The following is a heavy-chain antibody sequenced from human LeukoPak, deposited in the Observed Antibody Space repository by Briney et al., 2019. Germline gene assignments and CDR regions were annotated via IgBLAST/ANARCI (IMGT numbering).Heavy chain of an antibody. V-gene: IGHV5-10-1*01. CDR1: GYSFTSYW. CDR2: IDPSDSYT. Sequence: GESLRISCKGSGYSFTSYWISWVRQMPGKGLEWMGRIDPSDSYTNYSPSFQGHVTISADKSISTGYLQWSSLKASDTAWYYCARLTGTTERRFDYWGQGTLVTVSS. J-gene: IGHJ4*02. CDR3: ARLTGTTERRFDY. D-gene: IGHD1-7*01.